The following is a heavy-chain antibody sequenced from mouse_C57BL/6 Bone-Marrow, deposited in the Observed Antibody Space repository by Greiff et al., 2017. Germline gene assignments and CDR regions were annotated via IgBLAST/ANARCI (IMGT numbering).Heavy chain of an antibody. CDR2: IYPGSGST. CDR3: ARDYYGSSHLWYFDV. V-gene: IGHV1-55*01. CDR1: GYTFTSYW. J-gene: IGHJ1*03. Sequence: QVQLQQPGAELVKPGASVKMSCKASGYTFTSYWITWVKQRPGQGLEWIGDIYPGSGSTNYNEKFKSKATLTVDTSSSTAYMQLSSLTSEDSAVYYCARDYYGSSHLWYFDVWGTGTTVTVSS. D-gene: IGHD1-1*01.